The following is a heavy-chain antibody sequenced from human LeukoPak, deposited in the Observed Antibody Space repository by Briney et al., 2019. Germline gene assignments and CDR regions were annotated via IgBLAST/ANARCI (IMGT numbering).Heavy chain of an antibody. Sequence: SETLSLTCAVYGGSFSGYYWSWIRQPPGQGLEWIGEINHSGSTNYNPSLKSRVTISVDTSKNQFSLKLSSVTAADTAVYYCARVQNGDYVFDYWGQGTLVTVSS. CDR1: GGSFSGYY. D-gene: IGHD4-17*01. CDR3: ARVQNGDYVFDY. J-gene: IGHJ4*02. CDR2: INHSGST. V-gene: IGHV4-34*01.